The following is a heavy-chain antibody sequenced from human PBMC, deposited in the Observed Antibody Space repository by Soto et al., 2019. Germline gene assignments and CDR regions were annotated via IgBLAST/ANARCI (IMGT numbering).Heavy chain of an antibody. CDR1: GFTFSSYG. J-gene: IGHJ6*02. D-gene: IGHD3-3*01. CDR2: IWYDGSNK. CDR3: AREKSLEWLLEVWGYYYGMDV. Sequence: QVQLVESGGGVVQPGRSLRLSCAASGFTFSSYGMHWVRQAPGKGLEWVAVIWYDGSNKYYADSVKGRFTISRDNSKNTLYLQMNSLRAEDTAVYFCAREKSLEWLLEVWGYYYGMDVWGQGTTVTVSS. V-gene: IGHV3-33*01.